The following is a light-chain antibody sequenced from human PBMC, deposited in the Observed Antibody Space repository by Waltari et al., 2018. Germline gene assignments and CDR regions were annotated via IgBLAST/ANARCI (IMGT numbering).Light chain of an antibody. J-gene: IGLJ3*02. Sequence: SSELTQDPGVSVALGQTIRFTCQGDSLRTSYASWYQLKPGQAPVLVIYGKDKRPSGIPDRISGYSSGTTSSSTITGAQAEDEADYYCSSRNGRANQVVFAGGTKVTVL. CDR3: SSRNGRANQVV. V-gene: IGLV3-19*01. CDR1: SLRTSY. CDR2: GKD.